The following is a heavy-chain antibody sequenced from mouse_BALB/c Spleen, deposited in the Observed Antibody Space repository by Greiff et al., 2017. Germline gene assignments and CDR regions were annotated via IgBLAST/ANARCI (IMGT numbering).Heavy chain of an antibody. Sequence: EVKLQESGPGLVKPSQSLSLTCTVTGYSITSDYAWNWIRQFPGNKLEWMGYISYSGSTSYNPSLKSRISITRDTSKNQFFLQLNSVTTEDTATYYCASGTGGFAYWGQGTLVTVSA. V-gene: IGHV3-2*02. D-gene: IGHD4-1*01. CDR1: GYSITSDYA. CDR2: ISYSGST. CDR3: ASGTGGFAY. J-gene: IGHJ3*01.